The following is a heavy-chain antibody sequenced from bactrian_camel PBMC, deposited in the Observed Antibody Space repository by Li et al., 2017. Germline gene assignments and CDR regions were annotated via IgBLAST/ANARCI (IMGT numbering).Heavy chain of an antibody. Sequence: DVQLVESGGGLVQPGGSLRLSCGASGFTFGSCTMTWVRQLPGKGVEWVATIGASSHYANSVKGRFTISRDNDKSALYLQLDNLKPEDTAIYYCVKQGGYWDFVDWGQGTQVTVS. V-gene: IGHV3S40*01. J-gene: IGHJ4*01. CDR2: IGASS. D-gene: IGHD1*01. CDR3: VKQGGYWDFVD. CDR1: GFTFGSCT.